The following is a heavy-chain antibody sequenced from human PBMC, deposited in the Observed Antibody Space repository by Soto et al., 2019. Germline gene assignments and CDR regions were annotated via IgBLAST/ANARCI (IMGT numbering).Heavy chain of an antibody. CDR2: INPNSGGT. CDR3: ARSPGGQLGHHCHGMDV. Sequence: ASVKVSCKASGYTFTGYYMHWVRQAPGQGLEWMGWINPNSGGTNYAQKFQGRVTMTRDTSISTAYMELSRLRSDDTAVYYCARSPGGQLGHHCHGMDVWGQGTTVTVSS. J-gene: IGHJ6*02. D-gene: IGHD6-6*01. CDR1: GYTFTGYY. V-gene: IGHV1-2*02.